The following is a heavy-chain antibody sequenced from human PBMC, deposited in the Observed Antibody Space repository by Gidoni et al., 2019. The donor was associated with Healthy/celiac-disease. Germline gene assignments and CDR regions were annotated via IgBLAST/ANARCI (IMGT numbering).Heavy chain of an antibody. V-gene: IGHV3-23*01. D-gene: IGHD3-10*01. CDR1: GFTFRSYA. CDR2: ISGSGGST. Sequence: EVQLLESGGGLVQPGGSLRLSCAASGFTFRSYAMSWVRQAPGKGLAWVSAISGSGGSTYYADSVKGRFTISRDNSKNTLYLQMNSLRAEDTAVYYCAKGRYYYGSGSTNLFDYWGQGTLVTVSS. J-gene: IGHJ4*02. CDR3: AKGRYYYGSGSTNLFDY.